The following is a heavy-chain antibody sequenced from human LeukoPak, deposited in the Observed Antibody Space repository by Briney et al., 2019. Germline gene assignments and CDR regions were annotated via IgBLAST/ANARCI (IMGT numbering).Heavy chain of an antibody. CDR1: GFTLNDYA. Sequence: GGSLRLSCVVSGFTLNDYALHWVRQAPGKGLEWISLISGDGDSTYYADSVKGRFTISRGNSKNSLYLQMSSLRAEDTALYYCTKGVRSGTYYNCFDPWGQGTLVTVSS. V-gene: IGHV3-43*02. CDR2: ISGDGDST. J-gene: IGHJ5*02. D-gene: IGHD1-26*01. CDR3: TKGVRSGTYYNCFDP.